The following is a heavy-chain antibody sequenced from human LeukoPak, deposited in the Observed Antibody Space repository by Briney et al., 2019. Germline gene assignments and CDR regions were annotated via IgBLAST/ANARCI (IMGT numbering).Heavy chain of an antibody. CDR3: AREYSSGWYYFDY. CDR1: GGSISTYY. J-gene: IGHJ4*02. V-gene: IGHV4-4*08. D-gene: IGHD6-19*01. Sequence: SETLSLTCSVSGGSISTYYWSWIRQPPGKGLEWIGYIYYSGSTNYNPSLKSRVTISVDTSKNQFSLKLSSVTAADTAMYYCAREYSSGWYYFDYWGQGTLVTVSS. CDR2: IYYSGST.